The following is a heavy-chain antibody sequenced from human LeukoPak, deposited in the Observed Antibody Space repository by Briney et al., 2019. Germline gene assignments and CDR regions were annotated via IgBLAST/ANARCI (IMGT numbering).Heavy chain of an antibody. CDR3: ATNAVGTGTTPYYFDY. Sequence: PSETLSLTCAVYGGSFSGYYWSWIRQPPGKGLEWIGEINHSGSTNYNPSLKSRVTISVDTSKNQFSLKLSSVTAADTAVYYCATNAVGTGTTPYYFDYWGQGTLVTVSS. CDR1: GGSFSGYY. D-gene: IGHD1-7*01. CDR2: INHSGST. V-gene: IGHV4-34*01. J-gene: IGHJ4*02.